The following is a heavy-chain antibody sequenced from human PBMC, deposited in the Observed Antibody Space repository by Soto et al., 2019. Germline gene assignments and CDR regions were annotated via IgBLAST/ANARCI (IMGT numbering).Heavy chain of an antibody. CDR2: IIPIFGTA. J-gene: IGHJ6*02. Sequence: AASVKLSCKASGCTFSSYAISWVRQAPGQGLEWMGGIIPIFGTANYAQKFQGRVTITADESTSTAYMELSSLRSEDTAVYYCASVLELHYYYGMDVWGQGTTVTISS. V-gene: IGHV1-69*13. D-gene: IGHD1-7*01. CDR1: GCTFSSYA. CDR3: ASVLELHYYYGMDV.